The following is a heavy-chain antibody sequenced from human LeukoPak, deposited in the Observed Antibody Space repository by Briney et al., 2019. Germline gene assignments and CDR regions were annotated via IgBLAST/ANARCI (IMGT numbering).Heavy chain of an antibody. CDR2: ISGSGGST. Sequence: GALRLSCAASGFSFSDYSLSWVRQAPGKGLEWVSAISGSGGSTYYADSVKGRFTISRDNSKNTLYLQMNSLRAEDTAVYYCAKTYSGSYREFDYWGQGTLVTVSS. D-gene: IGHD1-26*01. J-gene: IGHJ4*02. CDR3: AKTYSGSYREFDY. V-gene: IGHV3-23*01. CDR1: GFSFSDYS.